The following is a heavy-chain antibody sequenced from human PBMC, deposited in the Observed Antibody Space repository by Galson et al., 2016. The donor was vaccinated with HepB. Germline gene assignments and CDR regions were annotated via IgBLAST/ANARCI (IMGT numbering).Heavy chain of an antibody. J-gene: IGHJ4*02. CDR1: GDSVSTNSAA. Sequence: CAISGDSVSTNSAAWNWIRQSPSRGLEWLGRTYYRSKWYNDYAESVKSRITINPDTSKNHFSLQLNSVTPEDTAVYYCARESGGYDILAGYEAQRWYYFDDWGQGTLVTVSS. V-gene: IGHV6-1*01. CDR3: ARESGGYDILAGYEAQRWYYFDD. D-gene: IGHD3-9*01. CDR2: TYYRSKWYN.